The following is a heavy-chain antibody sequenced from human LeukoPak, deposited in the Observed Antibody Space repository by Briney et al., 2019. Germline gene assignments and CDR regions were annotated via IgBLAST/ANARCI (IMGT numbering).Heavy chain of an antibody. CDR2: VSPFNGNT. Sequence: ASVKVSCKASGYTFSSYGIIWVRQAPGQGLQWMGWVSPFNGNTDYAPKLQGRVTMTTDTSTITAYMELRSLTSDDTAVYYCARRGGSYSHSDFWGQGTLVTVSS. J-gene: IGHJ4*02. CDR3: ARRGGSYSHSDF. D-gene: IGHD1-26*01. V-gene: IGHV1-18*01. CDR1: GYTFSSYG.